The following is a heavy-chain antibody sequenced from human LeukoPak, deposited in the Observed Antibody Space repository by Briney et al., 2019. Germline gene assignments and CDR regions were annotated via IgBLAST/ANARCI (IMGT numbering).Heavy chain of an antibody. V-gene: IGHV5-51*01. CDR2: IYPGDSDT. Sequence: GESLQISCQGSGYSFTNYWIGWVRPMPGKGPEWMGIIYPGDSDTRYSQSFQGQVTISADKSISTAYLQWSSLKASDTAMYYCARVLVGSSLRDYWGQGTLVTVSS. J-gene: IGHJ4*02. CDR3: ARVLVGSSLRDY. CDR1: GYSFTNYW. D-gene: IGHD2-2*01.